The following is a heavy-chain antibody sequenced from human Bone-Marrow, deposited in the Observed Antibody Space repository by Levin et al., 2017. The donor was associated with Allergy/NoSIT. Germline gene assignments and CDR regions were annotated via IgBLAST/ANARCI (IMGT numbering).Heavy chain of an antibody. CDR2: ISGSGGST. CDR3: AKDHDFWSGYLDY. D-gene: IGHD3-3*01. J-gene: IGHJ4*02. Sequence: GESLKISCAASGFTFSSYAMSWVRQAPGKGLEWVSAISGSGGSTYYADSVKGRFTISRDNSKNTLYLQMNSLRAEDTAVYYCAKDHDFWSGYLDYWGQGTLVTVSS. V-gene: IGHV3-23*01. CDR1: GFTFSSYA.